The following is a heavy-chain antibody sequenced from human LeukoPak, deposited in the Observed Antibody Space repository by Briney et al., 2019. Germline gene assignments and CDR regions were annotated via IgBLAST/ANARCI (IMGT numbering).Heavy chain of an antibody. D-gene: IGHD2-2*01. CDR1: GYTLTELS. V-gene: IGHV1-24*01. Sequence: ASVKVSCKVSGYTLTELSMLWVRQAPGKGLEWMGGFDPEDGETIYAQKFQGRVTMTEDTSTDTAYMELSSLRSEDTAVYYCATAWAYCSSTSCSFDYWGQGTLVTVSS. CDR2: FDPEDGET. CDR3: ATAWAYCSSTSCSFDY. J-gene: IGHJ4*02.